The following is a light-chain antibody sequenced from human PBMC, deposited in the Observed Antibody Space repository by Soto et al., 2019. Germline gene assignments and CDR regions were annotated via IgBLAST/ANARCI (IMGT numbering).Light chain of an antibody. V-gene: IGKV1-9*01. CDR2: GAS. CDR3: QQLNGSPWT. J-gene: IGKJ1*01. CDR1: PAIASF. Sequence: IQLTQSPSSLSASVGDRVTITCRASPAIASFLAWYQQKPGTAPKLLINGASTLQSGVPSRFSGSRSGTDYTLPIASLQPEDFATYYCQQLNGSPWTFGQGTKVEIK.